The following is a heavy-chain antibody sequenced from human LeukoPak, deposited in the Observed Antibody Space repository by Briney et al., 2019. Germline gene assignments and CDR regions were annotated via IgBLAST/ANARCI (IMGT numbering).Heavy chain of an antibody. CDR2: IRYDGSNK. CDR1: GFTFSSYG. Sequence: SGGSLRLSCAASGFTFSSYGMHWVRQAPGKGLEWVAFIRYDGSNKYYADSVKGRFTISRDNSKNTPYLQMNSLRAEDTAVYYCARASFWESPINWFAPWGQGTLVTVSS. D-gene: IGHD3-16*01. V-gene: IGHV3-30*02. CDR3: ARASFWESPINWFAP. J-gene: IGHJ5*02.